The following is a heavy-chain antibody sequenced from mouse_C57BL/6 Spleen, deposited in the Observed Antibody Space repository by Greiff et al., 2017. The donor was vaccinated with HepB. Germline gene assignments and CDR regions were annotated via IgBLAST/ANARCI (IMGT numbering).Heavy chain of an antibody. J-gene: IGHJ4*01. CDR1: GFTFSDYY. CDR2: INYDGSST. D-gene: IGHD1-1*01. Sequence: VKLMESEGGLVQPGSSMKLSCTASGFTFSDYYMAWVRQVPEKGLEWVANINYDGSSTYYLDSLKSRFIISRDNAKNILYLQMSSLKSEDTATYYCAREPSYYYGSSPYAMDYWGQGTSVTVSS. CDR3: AREPSYYYGSSPYAMDY. V-gene: IGHV5-16*01.